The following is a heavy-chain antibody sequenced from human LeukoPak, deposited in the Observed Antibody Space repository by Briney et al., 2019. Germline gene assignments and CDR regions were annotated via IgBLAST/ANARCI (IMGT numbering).Heavy chain of an antibody. D-gene: IGHD7-27*01. V-gene: IGHV4-39*01. CDR3: ARSRLGSFDY. J-gene: IGHJ4*02. Sequence: PSETLSLTCTVSGGSISSSTYYWGWIRQPPGQRLEWIGSIFYSGSTYYNPSLRSRVTISVDTSKNQFSLKLSSVTAADTAVFYCARSRLGSFDYWGQGTLVTVSS. CDR1: GGSISSSTYY. CDR2: IFYSGST.